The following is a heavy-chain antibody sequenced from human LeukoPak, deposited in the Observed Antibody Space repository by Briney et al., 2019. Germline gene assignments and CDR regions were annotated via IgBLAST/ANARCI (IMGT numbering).Heavy chain of an antibody. CDR2: ISWNSGSI. Sequence: GGSLRLSCAASGFTFDDYAMHWVRQAPGQGREWVSGISWNSGSIGYADSVKGRSTISRDNAMNSLYLQMDSLRAEDTAVYYCARDPRGTWVPYAFDFWGRGTLVTVSS. J-gene: IGHJ3*01. V-gene: IGHV3-9*01. D-gene: IGHD3-16*01. CDR1: GFTFDDYA. CDR3: ARDPRGTWVPYAFDF.